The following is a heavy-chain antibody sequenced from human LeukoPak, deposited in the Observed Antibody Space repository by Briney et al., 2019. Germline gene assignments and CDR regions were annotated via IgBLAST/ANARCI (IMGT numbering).Heavy chain of an antibody. CDR1: GYSISSGYY. D-gene: IGHD3-3*01. Sequence: TSETLSLTCTVSGYSISSGYYWGWIRPPPGKGLEWIGIIYYSGSTYYNPSLKSRVTISVDTSKNQFSLKLSSVTAADTAVYYCARLYYDFWSGYAYYYYMDVWGKGTTVTVSS. CDR2: IYYSGST. J-gene: IGHJ6*03. V-gene: IGHV4-38-2*02. CDR3: ARLYYDFWSGYAYYYYMDV.